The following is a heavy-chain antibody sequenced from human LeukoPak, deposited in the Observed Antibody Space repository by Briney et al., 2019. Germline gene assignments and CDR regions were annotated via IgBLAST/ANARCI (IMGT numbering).Heavy chain of an antibody. D-gene: IGHD6-6*01. J-gene: IGHJ4*02. V-gene: IGHV4-34*01. CDR3: ARVYSSSSYGFDY. CDR2: INHSGST. CDR1: GGSFSGYY. Sequence: PSETLSLTCAVYGGSFSGYYWSWIRQPPGKGLEWIGEINHSGSTNYNPSLKSRVTISVDTSKNQFSLKLSSVTAADTAVYYCARVYSSSSYGFDYCGQGTLVTVSS.